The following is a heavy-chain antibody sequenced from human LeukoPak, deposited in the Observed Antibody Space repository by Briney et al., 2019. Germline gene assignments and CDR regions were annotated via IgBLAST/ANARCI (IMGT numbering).Heavy chain of an antibody. CDR1: GYTFTGYY. D-gene: IGHD3-22*01. Sequence: ASVKVSCKASGYTFTGYYMHWVRQAPGQGLEWMGIINPSGGSTSYAQKFQGRVTMTRDTSTSTVYMELSSLRSEDTAVYYCARGTGVNYYDSSARTRPFDYWGQGTLVTVSS. CDR3: ARGTGVNYYDSSARTRPFDY. CDR2: INPSGGST. V-gene: IGHV1-46*01. J-gene: IGHJ4*02.